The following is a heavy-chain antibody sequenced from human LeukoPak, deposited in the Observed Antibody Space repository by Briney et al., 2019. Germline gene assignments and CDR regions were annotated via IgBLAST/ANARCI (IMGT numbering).Heavy chain of an antibody. CDR1: GYTFTSYY. CDR3: ARDDGNLYGLDV. V-gene: IGHV1-46*01. J-gene: IGHJ6*02. Sequence: GASVKVSCKASGYTFTSYYMHWVRQAPGQGLEWMGIINPSGGSTSYAQKFQGRVTMTRDTSTSTVYEELSSLRSEDTAVYYCARDDGNLYGLDVWGQGTTVTVSS. CDR2: INPSGGST. D-gene: IGHD4-23*01.